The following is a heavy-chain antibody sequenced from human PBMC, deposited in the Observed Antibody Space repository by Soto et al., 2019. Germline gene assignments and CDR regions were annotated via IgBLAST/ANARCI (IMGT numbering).Heavy chain of an antibody. CDR1: EFTFSNYA. D-gene: IGHD3-22*01. V-gene: IGHV3-23*01. CDR2: ISDNGGTT. Sequence: PGGSLRLSCAASEFTFSNYAMSWVRQAPGKGLEWVSSISDNGGTTYYADSVKGRFTISRDNSKNTLYLQMNSLRAEDTAVYYCAKDPPQLIVYFDYSGQGTQVTVPS. CDR3: AKDPPQLIVYFDY. J-gene: IGHJ4*02.